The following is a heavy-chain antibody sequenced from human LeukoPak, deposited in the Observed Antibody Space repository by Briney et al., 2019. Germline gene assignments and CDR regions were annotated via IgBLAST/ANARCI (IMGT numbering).Heavy chain of an antibody. CDR3: ARTYYGSGSLYYYYYYMDV. J-gene: IGHJ6*03. CDR2: IYYSGST. CDR1: GGSISSYY. Sequence: KSSETLSLTCTVSGGSISSYYWSWIRQPPGKGLEWIGYIYYSGSTNYKPSLKSRVTISVDRSKKQFSLKLSSVTAADTAVYYCARTYYGSGSLYYYYYYMDVWGKGTTVTVSS. D-gene: IGHD3-10*01. V-gene: IGHV4-59*01.